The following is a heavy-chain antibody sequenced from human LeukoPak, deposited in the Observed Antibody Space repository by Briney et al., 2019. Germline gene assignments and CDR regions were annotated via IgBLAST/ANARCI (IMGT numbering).Heavy chain of an antibody. CDR3: AKDLLAAAGTLFDY. Sequence: GGSLRLSCAASGFTFSSYAMSWVRQAPGKGLEWVAFIRYDGSNKYYADSVKGRFTISRDNSKNTLYLQMNSLRAEDTAVYYCAKDLLAAAGTLFDYWGQGTLVTVSS. CDR2: IRYDGSNK. J-gene: IGHJ4*02. V-gene: IGHV3-30*02. D-gene: IGHD6-13*01. CDR1: GFTFSSYA.